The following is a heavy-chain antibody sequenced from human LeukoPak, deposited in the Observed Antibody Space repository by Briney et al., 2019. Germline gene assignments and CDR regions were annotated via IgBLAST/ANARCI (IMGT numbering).Heavy chain of an antibody. V-gene: IGHV4-59*08. CDR1: GGSISTYY. CDR3: ARHPSAVAGKTFDC. Sequence: TLSLTCTVSGGSISTYYWSWVRQPPGKGLEWIGYIYSSGSTNYNPSLKTRVTMSVDTSKNQFSLKLSSVTAADTAVYYCARHPSAVAGKTFDCWGRGTLVTVSS. CDR2: IYSSGST. D-gene: IGHD6-19*01. J-gene: IGHJ4*02.